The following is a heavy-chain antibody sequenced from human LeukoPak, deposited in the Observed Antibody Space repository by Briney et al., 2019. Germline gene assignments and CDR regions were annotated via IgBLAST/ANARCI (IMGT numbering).Heavy chain of an antibody. D-gene: IGHD3-22*01. V-gene: IGHV3-23*01. CDR3: AKDSSSYDWGYMDV. J-gene: IGHJ6*03. CDR2: IGGSDGRT. CDR1: TFTFSSCA. Sequence: GGSLRLSCAASTFTFSSCAMSWVRQAPGKGLEWVSLIGGSDGRTRYADSVKGRFTISRDNSKNTLYLEMNSLRAEDTAVYYCAKDSSSYDWGYMDVWGKGTTVTISS.